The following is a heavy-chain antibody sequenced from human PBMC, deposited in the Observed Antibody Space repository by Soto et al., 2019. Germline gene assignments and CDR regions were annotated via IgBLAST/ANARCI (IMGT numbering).Heavy chain of an antibody. CDR2: ISAYNGNT. J-gene: IGHJ5*02. V-gene: IGHV1-18*01. Sequence: GASVKVSCKASGYTFTSYGISCVRQAPGQVLEWMGWISAYNGNTNYAQKLQGRVTMTTDTSTSAAYMELRSLRSDDTAVYYCARGPPYCSGGSCYSPAFDNWFDPWGQGTLVTVSS. CDR3: ARGPPYCSGGSCYSPAFDNWFDP. CDR1: GYTFTSYG. D-gene: IGHD2-15*01.